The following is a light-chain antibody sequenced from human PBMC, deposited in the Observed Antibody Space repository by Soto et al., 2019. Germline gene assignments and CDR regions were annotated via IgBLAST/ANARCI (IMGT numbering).Light chain of an antibody. CDR3: QQYHFWWT. J-gene: IGKJ1*01. V-gene: IGKV1-5*01. CDR1: QNIESR. Sequence: DIQITQSPSTLSASVGDRVTIACRASQNIESRLAWYQQKPGQAPKVLIYEVSYLESGVPSRFSGSGAGTEFTLTINSLQPDDFATYYCQQYHFWWTFGQGTKMKI. CDR2: EVS.